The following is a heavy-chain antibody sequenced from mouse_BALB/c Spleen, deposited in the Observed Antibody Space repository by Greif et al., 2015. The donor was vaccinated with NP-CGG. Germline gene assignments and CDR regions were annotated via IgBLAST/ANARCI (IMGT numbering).Heavy chain of an antibody. CDR2: IYPGDGDT. D-gene: IGHD2-14*01. CDR1: GYTFTSYW. CDR3: ARKYRYEDYFDY. V-gene: IGHV1-87*01. J-gene: IGHJ2*01. Sequence: VQLQQSGAELARPGASVKLSCKASGYTFTSYWMQWVKQRPGQGLEWIGAIYPGDGDTRYTQKFKGKATLTADKSSSTAYMQLSSLASEDSAVYYCARKYRYEDYFDYWGQGTTLTVSS.